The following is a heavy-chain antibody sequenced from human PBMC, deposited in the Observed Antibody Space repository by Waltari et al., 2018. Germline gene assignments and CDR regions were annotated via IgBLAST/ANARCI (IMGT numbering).Heavy chain of an antibody. D-gene: IGHD3-16*01. Sequence: EVELSDSGGGLVRPGVSLRLSFDASGFMFGNSGMSWVRQTPGKGLEWVSTISRSRSYTYYANSVKGRVTISRENSKNTVHLQLNNLRADDTALYYCAKVMGGGDDVFDIWGQGTVVTVSS. J-gene: IGHJ3*02. CDR2: ISRSRSYT. CDR3: AKVMGGGDDVFDI. V-gene: IGHV3-23*01. CDR1: GFMFGNSG.